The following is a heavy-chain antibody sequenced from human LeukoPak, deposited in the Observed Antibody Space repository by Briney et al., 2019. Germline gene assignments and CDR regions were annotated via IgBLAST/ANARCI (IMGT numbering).Heavy chain of an antibody. Sequence: SETLSLTCTVSGGSISSSYWSWIRQPPGKGLEWIGYIHYSGNTNYTPTLKNRLTMSVDTSKNQFSLKLSSVTAADTAVYYCVRGYYDSSGSSNTFDICGQGTMVTVSS. V-gene: IGHV4-59*01. D-gene: IGHD3-22*01. J-gene: IGHJ3*02. CDR2: IHYSGNT. CDR1: GGSISSSY. CDR3: VRGYYDSSGSSNTFDI.